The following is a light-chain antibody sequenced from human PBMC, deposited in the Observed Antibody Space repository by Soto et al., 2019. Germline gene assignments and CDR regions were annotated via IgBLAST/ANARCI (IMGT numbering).Light chain of an antibody. CDR3: QHHHTYSPR. J-gene: IGKJ3*01. CDR1: QSIRHY. Sequence: DIQMTQSPPTLAASVGNKVTITCRASQSIRHYLAWYQQMPGKAPKLLIYGASTLQSGVPSRFSGSGSGTDFTLTISSLQSDDLGSYFYQHHHTYSPRFGPG. V-gene: IGKV1-5*01. CDR2: GAS.